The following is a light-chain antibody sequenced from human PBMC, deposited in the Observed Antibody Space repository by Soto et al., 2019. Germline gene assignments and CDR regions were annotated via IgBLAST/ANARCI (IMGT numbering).Light chain of an antibody. J-gene: IGKJ5*01. CDR1: ESISRH. CDR2: AAS. Sequence: DIQMTQSPSSLSASVGDRVTITCRASESISRHLNWYQQKPGKAPKLLIYAASSFQNGVPSRFRGSGSGTDFTLPISNLQPEDFATYYCQQSYSTFSITFGQGTRLEIK. CDR3: QQSYSTFSIT. V-gene: IGKV1-39*01.